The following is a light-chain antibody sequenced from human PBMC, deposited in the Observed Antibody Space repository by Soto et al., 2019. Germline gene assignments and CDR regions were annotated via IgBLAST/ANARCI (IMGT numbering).Light chain of an antibody. J-gene: IGLJ2*01. CDR2: EGS. CDR1: SSDVGSYNL. Sequence: QAVVTQPASVSGSPGQSITISCTGTSSDVGSYNLVSWYQQHPGKAPKLMIYEGSKRPSGVSNRFSGSKSGNTASLTISGLQAEDEADYYCCSYAGSSTFYVVFGGGTKLTVL. CDR3: CSYAGSSTFYVV. V-gene: IGLV2-23*03.